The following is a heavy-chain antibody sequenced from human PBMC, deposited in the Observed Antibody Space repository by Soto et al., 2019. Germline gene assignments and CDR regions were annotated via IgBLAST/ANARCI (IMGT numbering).Heavy chain of an antibody. CDR2: IYYSGST. D-gene: IGHD1-7*01. J-gene: IGHJ4*02. Sequence: PSETLSLTCTVSGGSVSSGSYYWSWIRQPPGKGLEWVGYIYYSGSTNYNPSLKSRVTISVDTSKNQFSLKLSSVTAADTAVYYCARDAWDITGTGGYDYWGQGTLVTVSS. CDR3: ARDAWDITGTGGYDY. V-gene: IGHV4-61*01. CDR1: GGSVSSGSYY.